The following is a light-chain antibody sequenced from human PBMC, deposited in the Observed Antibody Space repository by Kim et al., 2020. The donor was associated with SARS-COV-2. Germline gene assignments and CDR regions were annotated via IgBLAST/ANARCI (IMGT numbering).Light chain of an antibody. Sequence: APEERATPSCRSSQSVSSNLAGYRQKPGQAPRLLIYGASTSATGIPARFSGSGSGTEFTLTISSLQSEDFAVYYCQQYKNWPPWTFGQETKVEIK. CDR3: QQYKNWPPWT. V-gene: IGKV3-15*01. J-gene: IGKJ1*01. CDR1: QSVSSN. CDR2: GAS.